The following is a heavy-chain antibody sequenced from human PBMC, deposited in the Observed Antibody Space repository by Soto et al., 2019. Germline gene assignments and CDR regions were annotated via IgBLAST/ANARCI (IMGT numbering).Heavy chain of an antibody. CDR1: GGSISSGGYY. J-gene: IGHJ6*04. Sequence: TLSLTCTVSGGSISSGGYYWSWIRQHPGKGLEWIGYIYYSGSTYYNPSLKSRVTISVDTSKNQFSLKLSSVTAADTAVYYCARGTRLRFHYYYGIDVWGEGTTATVSP. D-gene: IGHD3-3*01. CDR2: IYYSGST. V-gene: IGHV4-31*03. CDR3: ARGTRLRFHYYYGIDV.